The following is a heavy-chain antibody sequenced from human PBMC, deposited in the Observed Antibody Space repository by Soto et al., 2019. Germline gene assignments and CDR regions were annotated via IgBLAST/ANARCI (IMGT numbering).Heavy chain of an antibody. Sequence: PGGSLRLSCAASGFTFSSYSMNWVRQAPGKGLEWVSSISSSSSYIYYADSVKGRFTISRDNAKNTQYLQMNSLRAEDTAVYYCARVPSGFLSGWYRRRWYIGGGYCYYGMDVWGQGTTVTVSS. CDR3: ARVPSGFLSGWYRRRWYIGGGYCYYGMDV. D-gene: IGHD6-13*01. CDR1: GFTFSSYS. J-gene: IGHJ6*02. V-gene: IGHV3-21*01. CDR2: ISSSSSYI.